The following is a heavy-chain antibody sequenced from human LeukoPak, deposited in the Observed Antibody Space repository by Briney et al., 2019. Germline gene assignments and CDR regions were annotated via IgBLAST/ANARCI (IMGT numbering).Heavy chain of an antibody. D-gene: IGHD3-22*01. Sequence: GSSVKVSCKASGGTFSSYAISWVRQAPGQGLEWMGGIIPIFGTASYAQKFQGRVTITTDESTSTAYMELSSLRSEDTAVYYCASCTYYYDSSGYSGFDYWGQGTLVTVSS. V-gene: IGHV1-69*05. CDR3: ASCTYYYDSSGYSGFDY. J-gene: IGHJ4*02. CDR1: GGTFSSYA. CDR2: IIPIFGTA.